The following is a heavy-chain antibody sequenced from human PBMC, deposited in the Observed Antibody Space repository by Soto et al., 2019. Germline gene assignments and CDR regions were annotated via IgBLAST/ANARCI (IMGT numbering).Heavy chain of an antibody. CDR1: GGSISSSSYY. V-gene: IGHV4-39*01. Sequence: SETLSLTCTVSGGSISSSSYYWGWIRQPPGKGLEWIGSIYYSGSTYYNPSLKSRVTISVDTSKNQFSLKLSSVTAADTAVYYCARLIHCTNGVCYGPYYYYGMDVWGQGTTVTVSS. D-gene: IGHD2-8*01. CDR3: ARLIHCTNGVCYGPYYYYGMDV. J-gene: IGHJ6*02. CDR2: IYYSGST.